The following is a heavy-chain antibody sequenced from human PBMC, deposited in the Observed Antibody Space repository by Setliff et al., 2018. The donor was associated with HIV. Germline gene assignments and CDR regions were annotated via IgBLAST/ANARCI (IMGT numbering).Heavy chain of an antibody. Sequence: GSLRLSCAASGFTFSSYSMNWVRQTPEKGLEWLSSISSVSTYLYYADSVKGRFTISRDNAKNTLYLEMNSLGLDDTAVYYCARAEEGALWFGRYYHHMDVWGKGTTVTVSS. V-gene: IGHV3-21*06. CDR1: GFTFSSYS. CDR3: ARAEEGALWFGRYYHHMDV. D-gene: IGHD3-10*01. CDR2: ISSVSTYL. J-gene: IGHJ6*03.